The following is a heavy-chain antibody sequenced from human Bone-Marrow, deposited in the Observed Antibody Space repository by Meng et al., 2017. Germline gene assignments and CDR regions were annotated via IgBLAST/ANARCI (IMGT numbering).Heavy chain of an antibody. CDR3: ARDEGSYSDY. V-gene: IGHV1-3*01. D-gene: IGHD1-26*01. J-gene: IGHJ4*02. CDR2: INAGNGNT. Sequence: AGVKMPGSRGTVAVTSSRSTFNSYAMHWVRQAPGQRLEWMGWINAGNGNTKYSQKFQGRVTITRDTSASTAYMELSSLRSEDTAVYYCARDEGSYSDYWGQGTLVTVSS. CDR1: RSTFNSYA.